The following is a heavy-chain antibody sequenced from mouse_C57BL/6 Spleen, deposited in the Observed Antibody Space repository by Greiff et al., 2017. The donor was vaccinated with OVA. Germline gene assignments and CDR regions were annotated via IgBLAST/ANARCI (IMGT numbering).Heavy chain of an antibody. D-gene: IGHD1-1*02. Sequence: QVQLQQSGAELVRPGASVKLSCTASGFTFTSYGMSWVKQRTGQGLEWIGEIYPRGGDTYYNEKFKGKATLTADKSSSTAYLELRSLTSEDSAVYYCASGWWVYFDYWGQGTTLTVSA. CDR2: IYPRGGDT. CDR1: GFTFTSYG. CDR3: ASGWWVYFDY. V-gene: IGHV1-81*01. J-gene: IGHJ2*01.